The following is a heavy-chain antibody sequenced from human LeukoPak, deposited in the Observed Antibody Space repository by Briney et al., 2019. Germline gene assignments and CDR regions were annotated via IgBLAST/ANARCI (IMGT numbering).Heavy chain of an antibody. Sequence: GRSLRLSCAASGFTFSSYAMHWVRQAPGKGLEWLAVISYDGSNKYYADSAKGRFTISRDNSKNTLYLQMNSLRAEGTAVYYCARDVGGYSSSWYPPTGFDPWGQGTLVTVSS. CDR2: ISYDGSNK. J-gene: IGHJ5*02. D-gene: IGHD6-13*01. CDR1: GFTFSSYA. V-gene: IGHV3-30-3*01. CDR3: ARDVGGYSSSWYPPTGFDP.